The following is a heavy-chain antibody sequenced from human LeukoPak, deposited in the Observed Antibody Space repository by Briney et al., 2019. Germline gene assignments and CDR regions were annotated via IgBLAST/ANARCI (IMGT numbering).Heavy chain of an antibody. CDR2: INHSGST. V-gene: IGHV4-39*07. J-gene: IGHJ4*02. CDR3: ARTGRHLRGDDY. D-gene: IGHD3-10*01. Sequence: SETLSLTCTVSGGSISSSSYYWGWIRQPPGKGPEWIGSINHSGSTNYNPSLKSRVTISVDTSKNQFSLKLSSVTAADTAVYYCARTGRHLRGDDYWGQGTLVTVSS. CDR1: GGSISSSSYY.